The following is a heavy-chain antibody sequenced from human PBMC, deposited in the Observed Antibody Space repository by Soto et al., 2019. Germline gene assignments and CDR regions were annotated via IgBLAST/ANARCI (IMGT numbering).Heavy chain of an antibody. J-gene: IGHJ3*02. Sequence: SQTLSLTCAISGDSVSSNSAAWNWIRQSPSRGLEWLGRTYYRTKWYNDYALSVKSRITITPDTSKNQFSLQLNSVPPEDTVFFYCARGNTIFGVVTDAFDIWGQGTMVTVSS. CDR1: GDSVSSNSAA. V-gene: IGHV6-1*01. CDR2: TYYRTKWYN. CDR3: ARGNTIFGVVTDAFDI. D-gene: IGHD3-3*01.